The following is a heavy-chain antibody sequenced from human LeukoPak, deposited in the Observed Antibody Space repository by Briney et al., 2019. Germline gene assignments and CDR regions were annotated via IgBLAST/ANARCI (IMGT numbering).Heavy chain of an antibody. Sequence: PGGSLRLSCAASGFTFSSYAMSWVRQAPGKGLEWVSYISSSSSTIYYADSVKGRFTISRDNAKNSLYLQMNSLRDEDTAVYYCARERGGYYYYDSSGYGAFDIWGQGTMVTVSS. CDR1: GFTFSSYA. CDR2: ISSSSSTI. D-gene: IGHD3-22*01. V-gene: IGHV3-48*02. J-gene: IGHJ3*02. CDR3: ARERGGYYYYDSSGYGAFDI.